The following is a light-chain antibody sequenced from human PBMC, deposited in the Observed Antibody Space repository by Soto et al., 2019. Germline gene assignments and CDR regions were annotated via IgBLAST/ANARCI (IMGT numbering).Light chain of an antibody. Sequence: VLTQPPSASGSPGQSVTISCTGTSSDVGSYNYVSWYQQHPGKAPKLMIYEVTKRPSGVPDRFSGSKSGNTASLTVSGLQAEDEADYYCSSFAGSNNYVFGTGTKVTVL. CDR2: EVT. CDR3: SSFAGSNNYV. V-gene: IGLV2-8*01. CDR1: SSDVGSYNY. J-gene: IGLJ1*01.